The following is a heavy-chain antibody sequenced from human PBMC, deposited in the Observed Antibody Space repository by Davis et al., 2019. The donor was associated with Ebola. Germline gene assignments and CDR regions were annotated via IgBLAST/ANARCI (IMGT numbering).Heavy chain of an antibody. CDR2: ITSSSSYI. Sequence: PGGSLRLSCAASGFTFSSYSMNWVRQAPGKGLEWVSSITSSSSYIYYADSVKGRFTISRDNAKNSLYLQMNSLRAEDTAVYYCARAGSGSYLRAAGYWGQGTLVTVSS. V-gene: IGHV3-21*01. CDR3: ARAGSGSYLRAAGY. J-gene: IGHJ4*02. CDR1: GFTFSSYS. D-gene: IGHD1-26*01.